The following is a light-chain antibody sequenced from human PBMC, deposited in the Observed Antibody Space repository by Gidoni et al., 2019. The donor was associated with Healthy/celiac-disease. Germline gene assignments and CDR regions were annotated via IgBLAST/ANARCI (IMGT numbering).Light chain of an antibody. CDR2: DVT. Sequence: QSALTQPASVSGSPGQSITISCTGTSSDVGDYTYVSWYQQHPGKAPKLMIFDVTNRPSGVSNRFSGSKSGNTASLTIAGLQAEDEADYYCSSYTSSSTRLYVFGTGTKVAVL. V-gene: IGLV2-14*01. J-gene: IGLJ1*01. CDR1: SSDVGDYTY. CDR3: SSYTSSSTRLYV.